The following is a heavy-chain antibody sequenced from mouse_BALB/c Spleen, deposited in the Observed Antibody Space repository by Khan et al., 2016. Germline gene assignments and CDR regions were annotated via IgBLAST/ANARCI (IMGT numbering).Heavy chain of an antibody. Sequence: QVQLQQSGAELVKPGASVKLSCKASGYTFTSYDINWVRQRPEQGLEWIGWIFPGDGSTKYNEKFKGKATLTTDKSSSTAYMQHSRLTSEDSAVXFCARLYGSTYWYFDVWGAGTTVTVSS. J-gene: IGHJ1*01. CDR1: GYTFTSYD. CDR3: ARLYGSTYWYFDV. D-gene: IGHD1-1*01. V-gene: IGHV1-85*01. CDR2: IFPGDGST.